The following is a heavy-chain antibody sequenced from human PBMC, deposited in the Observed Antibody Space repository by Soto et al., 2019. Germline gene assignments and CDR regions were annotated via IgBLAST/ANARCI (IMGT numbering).Heavy chain of an antibody. Sequence: SETMSLTCTVAGASVTTYYLNWIRKSPGKGLEWIGNIFYSVSSNYDPSLESRVTISVDTSKNQFSLKLRSVTAADTAVYYCARRGRRYSDFLSRPQAVGAFDIWGQGTLVTVSS. J-gene: IGHJ3*02. D-gene: IGHD3-9*01. CDR1: GASVTTYY. V-gene: IGHV4-59*02. CDR3: ARRGRRYSDFLSRPQAVGAFDI. CDR2: IFYSVSS.